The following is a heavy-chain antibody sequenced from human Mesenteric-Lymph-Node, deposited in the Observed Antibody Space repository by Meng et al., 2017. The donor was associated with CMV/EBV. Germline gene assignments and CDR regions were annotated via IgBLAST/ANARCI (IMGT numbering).Heavy chain of an antibody. CDR3: ARGATVSFDY. Sequence: GESLKISCAASGFTFSSYSMNWVRQAPGKGLEWVANIQHDGSEKYYVDSVKGRFTVSRDNAKNSLYLQMNSLRGEDTAVYYCARGATVSFDYWGQGTLVTVSS. CDR1: GFTFSSYS. J-gene: IGHJ4*02. D-gene: IGHD4-17*01. V-gene: IGHV3-7*01. CDR2: IQHDGSEK.